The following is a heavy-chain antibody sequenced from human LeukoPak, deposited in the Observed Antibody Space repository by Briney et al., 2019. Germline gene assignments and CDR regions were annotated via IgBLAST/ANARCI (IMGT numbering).Heavy chain of an antibody. D-gene: IGHD4-23*01. CDR1: GGSISSYY. J-gene: IGHJ4*02. CDR2: IYYTGST. V-gene: IGHV4-59*01. Sequence: SETLSLTCTVSGGSISSYYWSWIRQPPGKGLEWIGYIYYTGSTNYNPSLRSRVTISVDASKNQFSLELSSVTAADTAVYYCARVGFGNTPHPIDYWGQGTLVTVSS. CDR3: ARVGFGNTPHPIDY.